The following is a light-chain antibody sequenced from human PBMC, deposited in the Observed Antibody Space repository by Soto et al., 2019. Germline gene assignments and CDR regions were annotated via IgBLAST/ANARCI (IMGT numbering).Light chain of an antibody. Sequence: EIVMTQSPATLSVSPGERAALSCRASQSVSTNVAWYQQNPGQAPRLVIYGASLRATGIPARFSGSGFGTEFTLTISSLQSEDFAVYYCQQYNDWPYTFGQGTKLEIK. J-gene: IGKJ2*01. CDR1: QSVSTN. CDR2: GAS. V-gene: IGKV3-15*01. CDR3: QQYNDWPYT.